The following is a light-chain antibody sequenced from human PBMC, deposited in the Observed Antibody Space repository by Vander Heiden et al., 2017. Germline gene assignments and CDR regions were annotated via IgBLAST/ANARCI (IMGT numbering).Light chain of an antibody. CDR2: DAS. J-gene: IGKJ4*01. V-gene: IGKV3-11*01. Sequence: IVLTQSPATLSLSPGERATLSCRASESVSKYLDWYQQRPGQAPRLLIYDASNRAAGIPGRFSGSGSGTDFTLTISSLEPEDFAVYYCQQRDNWVIFGGGTKVEIK. CDR3: QQRDNWVI. CDR1: ESVSKY.